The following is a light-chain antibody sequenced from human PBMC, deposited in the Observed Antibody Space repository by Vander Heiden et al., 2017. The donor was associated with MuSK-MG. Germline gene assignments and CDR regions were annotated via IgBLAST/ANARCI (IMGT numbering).Light chain of an antibody. CDR2: EVR. V-gene: IGLV2-14*03. CDR1: NSDIGGYNY. J-gene: IGLJ3*02. Sequence: QSALTQPVSVSGSPGQSITISCTGTNSDIGGYNYVSWYQQHPGKAPKLIIFEVRIRPSGVSNRFSGSKSGNMAALTISGLQPEDEAGYYCSSYAVSGIAVFGGGTRLTVL. CDR3: SSYAVSGIAV.